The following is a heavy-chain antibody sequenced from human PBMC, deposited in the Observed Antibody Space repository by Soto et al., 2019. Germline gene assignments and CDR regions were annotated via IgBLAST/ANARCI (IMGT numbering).Heavy chain of an antibody. CDR2: INAGNGNT. Sequence: ASVKVSCKASGYTFTSYAMHWVRQAPGQRLEWMGWINAGNGNTKYSQKFQGRVTITRDTSASTAYMELSSLRSEDTAIYYCARQGGTKGIRAFDIWGQGTTVTVS. D-gene: IGHD2-15*01. V-gene: IGHV1-3*01. J-gene: IGHJ3*02. CDR1: GYTFTSYA. CDR3: ARQGGTKGIRAFDI.